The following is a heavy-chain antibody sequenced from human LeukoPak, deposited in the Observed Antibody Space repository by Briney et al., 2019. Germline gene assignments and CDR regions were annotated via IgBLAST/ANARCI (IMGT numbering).Heavy chain of an antibody. Sequence: GGSRKLSCAASEFTFSSYGIHWVRRAPGKGREGEAVISYDGSNKYYADSVKGRFTISRDNSKNTLYLQMNSLRAEDTAVYYRAKDLGQWLVEDYWGQGTLVTVSS. D-gene: IGHD6-19*01. J-gene: IGHJ4*02. CDR3: AKDLGQWLVEDY. CDR1: EFTFSSYG. CDR2: ISYDGSNK. V-gene: IGHV3-30*18.